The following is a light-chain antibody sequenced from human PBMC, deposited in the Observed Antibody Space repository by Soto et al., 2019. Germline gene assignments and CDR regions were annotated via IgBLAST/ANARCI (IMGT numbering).Light chain of an antibody. CDR3: SSYTSSTSYV. J-gene: IGLJ1*01. V-gene: IGLV2-14*01. CDR1: SSDVGGYDY. Sequence: QSALTQPASVSGSPGQSITISCTGTSSDVGGYDYVSWYQQHPGKAPKLMIYDVTNRPSGVSNRFSGSKSGNTASLTISGLQAEDEASYYCSSYTSSTSYVFGTGTKVT. CDR2: DVT.